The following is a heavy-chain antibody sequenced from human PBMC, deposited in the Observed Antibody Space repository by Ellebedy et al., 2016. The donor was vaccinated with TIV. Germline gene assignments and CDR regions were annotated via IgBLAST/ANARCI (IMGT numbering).Heavy chain of an antibody. D-gene: IGHD4-23*01. CDR3: ATVPVVSRLRFDY. CDR1: GYTFTSYY. Sequence: ASVKVSXKASGYTFTSYYMHWVRQAPGQGLEWMGIINPSGGSTSYAQKFQGRVTMTEDTSTDTAYMELSSLRSEDTAVYYCATVPVVSRLRFDYWGQGTLVTVSS. J-gene: IGHJ4*02. V-gene: IGHV1-46*01. CDR2: INPSGGST.